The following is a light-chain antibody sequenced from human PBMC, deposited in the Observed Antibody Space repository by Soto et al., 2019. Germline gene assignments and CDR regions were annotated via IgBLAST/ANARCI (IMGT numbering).Light chain of an antibody. CDR3: SSYTSSNTYV. Sequence: QSALTQPPSVSGSPGQSVTISCTGTGSDVGSYNRVSWYQQPPGTAPKLMIYDVSNRPSGVPDRFSGCKSGNTASLTISGLQAEDEADYYCSSYTSSNTYVFGTGTKLTVL. J-gene: IGLJ1*01. CDR2: DVS. CDR1: GSDVGSYNR. V-gene: IGLV2-18*02.